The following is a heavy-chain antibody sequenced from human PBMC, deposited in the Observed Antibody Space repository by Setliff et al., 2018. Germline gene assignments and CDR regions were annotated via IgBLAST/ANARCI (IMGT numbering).Heavy chain of an antibody. Sequence: GESLKISCQGSGYTFTNYWIGWVRQMPGKGLEWMGILKPGDSGIRYSPFFQGQVTLSADTSIATAYLHWTSLKASDTAMYYCVRHPYDDSGGYYSYFDYWGQGALVTVSS. D-gene: IGHD3-22*01. CDR1: GYTFTNYW. CDR3: VRHPYDDSGGYYSYFDY. V-gene: IGHV5-51*01. J-gene: IGHJ4*02. CDR2: LKPGDSGI.